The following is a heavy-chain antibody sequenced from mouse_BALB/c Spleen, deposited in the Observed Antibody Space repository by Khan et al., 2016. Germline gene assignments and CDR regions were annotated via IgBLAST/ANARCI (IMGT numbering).Heavy chain of an antibody. D-gene: IGHD2-4*01. Sequence: QIQLVQSGPELKKPGETVKISCKASGYTFTNYGMNWVKQAPGKGLKWMGWINTNTGEPTYAEEFKGRFAFSLETSASTAYLQINNLTHEDTSTYFCARPYYDDERAMDYWGQGTSVTVSS. CDR2: INTNTGEP. CDR3: ARPYYDDERAMDY. J-gene: IGHJ4*01. V-gene: IGHV9-3*02. CDR1: GYTFTNYG.